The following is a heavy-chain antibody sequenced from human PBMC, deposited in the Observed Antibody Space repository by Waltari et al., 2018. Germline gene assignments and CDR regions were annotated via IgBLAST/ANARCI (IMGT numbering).Heavy chain of an antibody. CDR1: GGTFSSYA. Sequence: QVQLVQSGAEVKKPGSSVKVSCKASGGTFSSYAISRVRQAPGQGLEWMGGIIPIPGISSYAQKLQGRVTITADESTSTAYMELRSLRSEDTAVYYCARKSVSTPLSYYYYSMDGWGKGTKGTVSS. D-gene: IGHD2-8*01. J-gene: IGHJ6*03. CDR2: IIPIPGIS. V-gene: IGHV1-69*04. CDR3: ARKSVSTPLSYYYYSMDG.